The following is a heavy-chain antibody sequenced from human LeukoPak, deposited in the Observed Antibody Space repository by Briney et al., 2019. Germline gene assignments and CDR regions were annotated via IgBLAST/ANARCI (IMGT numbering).Heavy chain of an antibody. D-gene: IGHD4-17*01. Sequence: GSLRLSCAASGFTFSGYEMNWVRQAPGKGLEWVSFISSTGGTIYYADSVKGRFTISRDNAKNSLYLQMNSLRAEDTAIYYCVKLDGYGDQNLDYWGQGTLVTVSS. V-gene: IGHV3-48*03. CDR2: ISSTGGTI. CDR3: VKLDGYGDQNLDY. J-gene: IGHJ4*02. CDR1: GFTFSGYE.